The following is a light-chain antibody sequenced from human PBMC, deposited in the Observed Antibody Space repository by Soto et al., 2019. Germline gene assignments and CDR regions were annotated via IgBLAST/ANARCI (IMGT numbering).Light chain of an antibody. Sequence: EIVLTQSPGTLSLSPGERATLSCRASQSVSSTYLAWYQQKPGQAPRLLIYGASRSATGIPDRFSGSGSGTDFTLTISRLEPEDFAVYYCQKYGSSRWTFGQGTRVDI. CDR2: GAS. CDR3: QKYGSSRWT. CDR1: QSVSSTY. V-gene: IGKV3-20*01. J-gene: IGKJ1*01.